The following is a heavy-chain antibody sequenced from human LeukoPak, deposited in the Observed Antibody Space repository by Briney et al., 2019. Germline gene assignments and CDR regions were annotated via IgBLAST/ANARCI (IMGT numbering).Heavy chain of an antibody. CDR1: GYTFTGYY. V-gene: IGHV1-2*02. Sequence: ASVEVSCKASGYTFTGYYMHWVRQAPGQGLEWMGWINPNSGGTNYAQKFQGRVTMTRDTSISTAYMELSRLRSDDTAVYYCAGTPDSSGDFDYWGQGTLVTVSS. CDR2: INPNSGGT. CDR3: AGTPDSSGDFDY. J-gene: IGHJ4*02. D-gene: IGHD3-22*01.